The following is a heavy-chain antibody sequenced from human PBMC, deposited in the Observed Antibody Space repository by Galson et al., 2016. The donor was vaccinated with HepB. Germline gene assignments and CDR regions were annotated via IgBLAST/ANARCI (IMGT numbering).Heavy chain of an antibody. J-gene: IGHJ4*02. D-gene: IGHD3-10*01. CDR3: ANQNYNSGADY. CDR1: GISFSSYA. V-gene: IGHV3-53*01. Sequence: SLRLSCAASGISFSSYAMSWVRQSPGKGLEWVSLIYSGGDTYYADSVKGRFTLFRDNSKNTLFLQMNSLRAEDTAMYYCANQNYNSGADYWGQGTLVTVSS. CDR2: IYSGGDT.